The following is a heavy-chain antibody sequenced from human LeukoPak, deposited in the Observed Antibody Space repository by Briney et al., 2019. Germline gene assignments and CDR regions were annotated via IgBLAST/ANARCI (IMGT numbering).Heavy chain of an antibody. CDR1: GFSFSSYG. CDR2: INTRGTFT. D-gene: IGHD1-7*01. J-gene: IGHJ4*02. Sequence: GGSLRLSCATSGFSFSSYGMNWVRQAPGRGLEWVSTINTRGTFTYHTDSVKGRFAISRDNSKNTVWLQMNSLRADDTAIYYCAPGRTGTIDYWGQGTLVTVSS. CDR3: APGRTGTIDY. V-gene: IGHV3-23*01.